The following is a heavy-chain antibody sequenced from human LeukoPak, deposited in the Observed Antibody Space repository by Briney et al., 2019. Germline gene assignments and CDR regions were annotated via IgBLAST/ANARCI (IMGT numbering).Heavy chain of an antibody. V-gene: IGHV3-7*05. CDR3: ARDGVTMVRGVNYYFDY. CDR2: IKQDGSEK. J-gene: IGHJ4*02. D-gene: IGHD3-10*01. Sequence: GGSLRLSCAASGFTFSSYWMSWVRQAPGKGLEWVANIKQDGSEKYYVDSVKGRFTISRDNAKNSLYLQMNSLRAEDTAVYYCARDGVTMVRGVNYYFDYWGQGTLVTVSS. CDR1: GFTFSSYW.